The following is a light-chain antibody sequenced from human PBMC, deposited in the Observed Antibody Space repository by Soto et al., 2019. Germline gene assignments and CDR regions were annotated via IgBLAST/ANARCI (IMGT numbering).Light chain of an antibody. V-gene: IGKV1-5*01. Sequence: MTQSPATLSVSPGERATLCCRASQSVSSNLAWYQQKPGKAPKLLIYDASSLESGVPSRFSGSGSGTEFTLTISSLQPDDFATYYCQQYNSYSFGQGTKVDIK. CDR1: QSVSSN. J-gene: IGKJ1*01. CDR2: DAS. CDR3: QQYNSYS.